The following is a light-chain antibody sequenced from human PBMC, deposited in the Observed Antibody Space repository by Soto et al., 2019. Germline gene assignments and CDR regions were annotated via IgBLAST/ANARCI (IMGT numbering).Light chain of an antibody. J-gene: IGLJ2*01. CDR1: SSDVGGYDY. CDR2: EVS. Sequence: QSALTQPASVSGSPGQSITISCTGSSSDVGGYDYVSWYQQHPGKAPKLMIYEVSNRPSGVSNRFSGSKSGNTAPLTISGLQAEDEADYYCCSYTGSLTLLFGGGTKVTVL. CDR3: CSYTGSLTLL. V-gene: IGLV2-14*01.